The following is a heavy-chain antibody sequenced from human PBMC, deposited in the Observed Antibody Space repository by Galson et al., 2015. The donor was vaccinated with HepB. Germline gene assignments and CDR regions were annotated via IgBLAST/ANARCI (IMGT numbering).Heavy chain of an antibody. CDR3: ARGGHVWGSYRWGYFDY. Sequence: SVKVSCKASGYTFTSYYMHWVRQAPGQGLEWMGIINPSGGSTSYAQKFQGRVTMTRDTSTSTVSMELSSLRSEDTAVYYCARGGHVWGSYRWGYFDYWGHGTLVTVSS. CDR2: INPSGGST. D-gene: IGHD3-16*02. V-gene: IGHV1-46*01. CDR1: GYTFTSYY. J-gene: IGHJ4*01.